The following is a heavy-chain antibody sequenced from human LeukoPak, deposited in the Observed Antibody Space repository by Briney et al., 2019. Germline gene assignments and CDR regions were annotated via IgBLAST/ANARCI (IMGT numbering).Heavy chain of an antibody. J-gene: IGHJ4*02. D-gene: IGHD6-19*01. CDR2: ISYDGSNK. Sequence: GGSLRLSCAASGFALSSYAMHWVRQAPGKGLEWVAVISYDGSNKYYADSVKGRFTISRDNSKNTLYLQMNSLRAEDTAVYYCARGSSGWYSEGYFDYWGQGTLVTVSS. CDR3: ARGSSGWYSEGYFDY. V-gene: IGHV3-30*04. CDR1: GFALSSYA.